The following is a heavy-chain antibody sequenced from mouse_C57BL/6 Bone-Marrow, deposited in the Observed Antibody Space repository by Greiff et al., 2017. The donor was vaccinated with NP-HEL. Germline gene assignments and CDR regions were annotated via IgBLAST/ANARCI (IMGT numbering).Heavy chain of an antibody. CDR3: APFLPVYFDY. V-gene: IGHV1-19*01. J-gene: IGHJ2*01. CDR1: GYTFTDYY. Sequence: VQLQQSGPVLVKPGASVKMSCKASGYTFTDYYMNWVKQSHGKSLEWIGVINPYNGGTSYNQKFKGKATLTVDKSSSTAYMELNSLTSEDSAVYYCAPFLPVYFDYWGQGTTLTVSS. CDR2: INPYNGGT.